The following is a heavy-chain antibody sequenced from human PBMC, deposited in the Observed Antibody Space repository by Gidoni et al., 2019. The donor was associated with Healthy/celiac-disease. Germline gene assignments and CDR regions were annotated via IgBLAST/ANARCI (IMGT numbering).Heavy chain of an antibody. D-gene: IGHD1-7*01. Sequence: STNYNPSLKSRVTISVDTSKNQFSLKLSSVTAADTAVYYCARAITGTSSLYYFDYWGQGTLVTVSS. J-gene: IGHJ4*02. CDR2: ST. V-gene: IGHV4-34*01. CDR3: ARAITGTSSLYYFDY.